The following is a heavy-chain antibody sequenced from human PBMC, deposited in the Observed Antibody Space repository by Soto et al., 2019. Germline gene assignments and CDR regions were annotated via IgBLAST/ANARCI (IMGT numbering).Heavy chain of an antibody. CDR1: GLTYSSHV. Sequence: QVQLVKSGPEVKRPGSSEKVSCEASGLTYSSHVISWVRQAPGQGLEWMGGIIPLFGIPNYAQKFQGRLTITADKSTSTAYMELSSLRSEDTAVYYCARGVVDTNVVFKWFDPWGQGTLVTVSS. V-gene: IGHV1-69*17. D-gene: IGHD2-15*01. CDR3: ARGVVDTNVVFKWFDP. CDR2: IIPLFGIP. J-gene: IGHJ5*02.